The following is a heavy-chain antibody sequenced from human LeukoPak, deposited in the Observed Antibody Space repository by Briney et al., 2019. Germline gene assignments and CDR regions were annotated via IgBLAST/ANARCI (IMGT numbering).Heavy chain of an antibody. CDR3: VIFIMGTTTTGY. J-gene: IGHJ4*02. Sequence: SETLSLTCAVFGGSFSNYYLHWTRQPPGKGLEWIGEIDHSGNTKYNPSLKNRLTISVDTSKNQFSLNLSSVTATAVYYCVIFIMGTTTTGYWGQGTLVTVSS. D-gene: IGHD1-26*01. CDR2: IDHSGNT. V-gene: IGHV4-34*01. CDR1: GGSFSNYY.